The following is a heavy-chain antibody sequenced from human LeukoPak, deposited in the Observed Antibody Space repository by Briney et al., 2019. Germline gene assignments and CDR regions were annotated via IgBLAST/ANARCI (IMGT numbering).Heavy chain of an antibody. CDR1: GFTFSGYG. CDR2: MRFDGSKE. J-gene: IGHJ4*02. Sequence: GGSLRLSCAASGFTFSGYGMHWVRQAPGKGLEWVAFMRFDGSKEYYADSVKGRFTISRDNSKNTLYLQMNSLRAEDTAVYYCAKVGWRDYDFWSGYFDYWGQGTLVTVSS. CDR3: AKVGWRDYDFWSGYFDY. V-gene: IGHV3-30*02. D-gene: IGHD3-3*01.